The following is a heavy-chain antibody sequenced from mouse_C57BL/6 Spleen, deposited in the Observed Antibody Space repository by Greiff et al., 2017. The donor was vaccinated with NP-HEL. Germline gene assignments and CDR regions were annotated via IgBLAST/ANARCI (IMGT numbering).Heavy chain of an antibody. CDR3: ARSDYSNSVFAY. Sequence: VQLQESGPELVKPGASVKLSCKASGYTFTSYDINWVKQRPGQGLEWIGWIYPRDGSPKYNEKFKGQATLTVDTSSSTAYMELHSLTSEDSAVYFCARSDYSNSVFAYWGQGTLVTVSA. CDR1: GYTFTSYD. D-gene: IGHD2-5*01. CDR2: IYPRDGSP. V-gene: IGHV1-85*01. J-gene: IGHJ3*01.